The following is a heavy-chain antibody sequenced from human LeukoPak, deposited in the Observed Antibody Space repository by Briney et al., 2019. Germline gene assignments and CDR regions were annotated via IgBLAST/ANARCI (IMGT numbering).Heavy chain of an antibody. CDR1: GFTFSSYE. CDR3: AELGITMIGGV. Sequence: GGSLRLSCAASGFTFSSYEMNWVRQAPGKGLEWVSYISSSGSTIYYADSVKGRFTISRDNAKTSLYLQTNSLRVDDTAVYYCAELGITMIGGVWGKGTTVTISS. D-gene: IGHD3-10*02. CDR2: ISSSGSTI. V-gene: IGHV3-48*03. J-gene: IGHJ6*04.